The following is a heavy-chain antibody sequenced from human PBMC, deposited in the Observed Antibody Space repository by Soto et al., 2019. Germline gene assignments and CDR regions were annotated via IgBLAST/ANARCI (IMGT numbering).Heavy chain of an antibody. J-gene: IGHJ6*02. V-gene: IGHV1-69*12. D-gene: IGHD1-26*01. CDR1: GGTFSSYA. Sequence: QVQLVQSGAEVKKPGSSVKVSCKASGGTFSSYAISWVRQAPGQGLEWMGGIIPIFGTADYAQKFQGRVTITADESTSTAYMELSRLRSEDTAVYYCASHSGSSPEGRYYYGVDVWGQGTTVTVSS. CDR2: IIPIFGTA. CDR3: ASHSGSSPEGRYYYGVDV.